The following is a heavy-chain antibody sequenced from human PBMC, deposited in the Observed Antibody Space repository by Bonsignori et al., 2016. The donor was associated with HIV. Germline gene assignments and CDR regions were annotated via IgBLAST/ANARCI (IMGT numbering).Heavy chain of an antibody. CDR3: AKNLPVGATFPFDS. Sequence: VRQAPGKGLEWVTFIRYDGNIQYYADSVKGRFTISRDNSKNTLYLQMNSLRGDDTAVYYCAKNLPVGATFPFDSWGQGTLVTVSS. V-gene: IGHV3-30*02. J-gene: IGHJ4*02. CDR2: IRYDGNIQ. D-gene: IGHD1-26*01.